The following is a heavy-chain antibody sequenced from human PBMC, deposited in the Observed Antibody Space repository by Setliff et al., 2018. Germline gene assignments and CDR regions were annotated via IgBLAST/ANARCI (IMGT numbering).Heavy chain of an antibody. V-gene: IGHV4-59*08. Sequence: SLTCNVSGGSISSYYWTWIRQPPGKGLEWIGYFYHSGSTNYNPSLKGRVTMTSDTSRNQLSLKLTSVSAADTAIYYCARSSYYASGNSHNYYMDVWGKGTAVTVSS. CDR2: FYHSGST. D-gene: IGHD3-10*01. J-gene: IGHJ6*03. CDR3: ARSSYYASGNSHNYYMDV. CDR1: GGSISSYY.